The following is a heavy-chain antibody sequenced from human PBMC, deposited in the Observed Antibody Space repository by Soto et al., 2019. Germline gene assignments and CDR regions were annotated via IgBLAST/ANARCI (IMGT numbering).Heavy chain of an antibody. V-gene: IGHV1-2*02. CDR1: GYTFTDYY. J-gene: IGHJ4*02. CDR3: SRGDVLYCFDH. Sequence: QVQLVQSGAEVKKPGASVKVSCKASGYTFTDYYMHWVRQAPGQGLEWMAWINPNRGDTNYAKNFQDRITRTSDTSISTDYMELSSLKSVDSAVYYCSRGDVLYCFDHWGQGTLVTVSS. CDR2: INPNRGDT.